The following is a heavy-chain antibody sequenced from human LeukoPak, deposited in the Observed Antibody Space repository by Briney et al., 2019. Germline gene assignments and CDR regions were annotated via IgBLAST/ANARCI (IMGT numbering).Heavy chain of an antibody. V-gene: IGHV3-48*04. D-gene: IGHD5-12*01. CDR2: ISSASGSI. J-gene: IGHJ4*02. CDR3: AKDETRVATTFDY. Sequence: GGSLRLSCAASGFTFSSYSMNWVRQAPGKGLEWVSYISSASGSIYYADSVKGRFTISRDNAKNSLFLQMNSLRAEDTALYYCAKDETRVATTFDYWGQGTLVTVSS. CDR1: GFTFSSYS.